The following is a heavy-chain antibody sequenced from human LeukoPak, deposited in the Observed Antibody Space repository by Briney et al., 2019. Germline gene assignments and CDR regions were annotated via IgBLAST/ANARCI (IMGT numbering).Heavy chain of an antibody. CDR2: INHSGST. V-gene: IGHV4-34*01. CDR3: ARGGLVAATPYYFDY. J-gene: IGHJ4*02. Sequence: SETLSLTCAVYGGSFSGYYWSWIRQPPGKGLEWIGEINHSGSTNYNPSLKSRVTISVDTSKNQFSLKLSSVTAADTAVYYCARGGLVAATPYYFDYWGQGTLVTVSS. CDR1: GGSFSGYY. D-gene: IGHD2-15*01.